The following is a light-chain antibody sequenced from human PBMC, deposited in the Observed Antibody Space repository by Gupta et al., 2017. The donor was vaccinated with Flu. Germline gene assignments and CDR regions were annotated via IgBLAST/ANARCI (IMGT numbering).Light chain of an antibody. V-gene: IGKV1-5*03. Sequence: DIQMTQSPSTVYASVGDTVTITCRASRSISSWLAWYQQKPGSAPKLLIHEASVSESGVPSRFSGSGSGTEFTLTISSLHSGDFATYYCQQYYIYSTFGLGTKVELK. CDR2: EAS. CDR1: RSISSW. J-gene: IGKJ1*01. CDR3: QQYYIYST.